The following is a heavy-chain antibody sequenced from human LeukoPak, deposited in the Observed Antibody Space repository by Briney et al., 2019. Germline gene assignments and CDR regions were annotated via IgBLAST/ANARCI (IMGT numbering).Heavy chain of an antibody. J-gene: IGHJ4*02. CDR1: GGSISSSSYY. CDR2: IYYSGRT. V-gene: IGHV4-39*07. Sequence: PSETLSLTCNASGGSISSSSYYWGWIRQPPGKGLEWIGSIYYSGRTYYEPSLQSRVTISVDTSKNQFSLKLTSVTAADTAVYYCASTDSSGYQLDYWGLGTLVTVSS. CDR3: ASTDSSGYQLDY. D-gene: IGHD3-22*01.